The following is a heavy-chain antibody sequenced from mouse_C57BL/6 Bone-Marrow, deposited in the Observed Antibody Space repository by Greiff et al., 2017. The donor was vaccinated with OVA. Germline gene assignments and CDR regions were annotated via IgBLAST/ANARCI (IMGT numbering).Heavy chain of an antibody. CDR2: ISSGGDYI. CDR1: GFTFSSYA. V-gene: IGHV5-9-1*02. Sequence: EVKLEESGEGLVKPGGSLKLSCAASGFTFSSYAMSWVRQTPEKRLEWVAYISSGGDYIYYADTVKGGFTISRDNARNTLYLQMSSLKSEDTAMYYCTRECGRGFAYWGQGTLVTVSA. CDR3: TRECGRGFAY. J-gene: IGHJ3*01. D-gene: IGHD6-1*01.